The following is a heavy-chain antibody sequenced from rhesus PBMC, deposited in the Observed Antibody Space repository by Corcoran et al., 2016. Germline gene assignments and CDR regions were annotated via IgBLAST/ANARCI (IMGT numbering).Heavy chain of an antibody. CDR2: ISGDDDK. V-gene: IGHV2-174*01. J-gene: IGHJ4*01. CDR3: ARRRGIAAFDY. D-gene: IGHD6-13*01. CDR1: GFSISTSGMG. Sequence: QVTLKESGPALVQPTQTLTLPCTFPGFSISTSGMGLGWIRLPPGQALEWLALISGDDDKYYSTALKCRLTSSKDTSKNLVVHTMTNIDPVDTATYYCARRRGIAAFDYWGQGVLVTVSS.